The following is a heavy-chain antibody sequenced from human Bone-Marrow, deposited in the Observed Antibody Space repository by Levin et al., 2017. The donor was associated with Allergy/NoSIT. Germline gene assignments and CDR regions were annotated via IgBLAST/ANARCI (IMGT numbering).Heavy chain of an antibody. CDR2: ISDDGSYK. D-gene: IGHD5-24*01. V-gene: IGHV3-30*18. CDR1: GFTFSTYG. Sequence: GGSLRLSCAASGFTFSTYGMHWVRQAPGKGLGWLAVISDDGSYKNYADSVRGRFTISRDNSKNTLYLQMNSLRAEDTAAYYCAKGIEDGNNYGYFDYWGQGTLVTVSS. J-gene: IGHJ4*02. CDR3: AKGIEDGNNYGYFDY.